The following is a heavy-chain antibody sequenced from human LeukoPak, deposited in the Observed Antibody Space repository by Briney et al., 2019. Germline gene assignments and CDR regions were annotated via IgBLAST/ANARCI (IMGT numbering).Heavy chain of an antibody. CDR3: ARSGNYRWDY. Sequence: PRGSLRLSCAASGFTFTSYWMHWVRQAPGDGLLWVSRIKQDGRTTSYADSVRGRFTISRDDAKNTVYLQMNGLRAEDTAVYYCARSGNYRWDYWGQGTLVTVSS. CDR2: IKQDGRTT. D-gene: IGHD1-7*01. V-gene: IGHV3-74*01. J-gene: IGHJ4*02. CDR1: GFTFTSYW.